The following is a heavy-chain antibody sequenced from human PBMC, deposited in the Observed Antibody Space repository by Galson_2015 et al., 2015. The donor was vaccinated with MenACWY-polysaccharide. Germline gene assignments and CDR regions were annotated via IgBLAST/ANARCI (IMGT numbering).Heavy chain of an antibody. CDR2: ISYDGSNK. V-gene: IGHV3-30-3*01. D-gene: IGHD2-2*01. J-gene: IGHJ6*02. Sequence: SLRLSCAASGFTFSSYAMHWVRQAPGKGLEWVAIISYDGSNKYCADSVKGRLTISRDNSKNTLYLQMNSLRAEDTAVYYCARDYCSRTSCSDMDVWGQGTTVTVSS. CDR3: ARDYCSRTSCSDMDV. CDR1: GFTFSSYA.